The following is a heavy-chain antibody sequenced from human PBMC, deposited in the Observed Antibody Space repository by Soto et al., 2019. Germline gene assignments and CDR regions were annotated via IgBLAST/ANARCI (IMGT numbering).Heavy chain of an antibody. V-gene: IGHV3-23*01. CDR3: AKGSMVVPAAPYSFDY. Sequence: EVQLLESGGGLVQPGGSLRLSCAASGFTFSSYAMSWVRQAPGKGLEWVSAISGSGGSTYYADSVKGRFTISRDNSKNTLHLQMNILRAEDTAVYYCAKGSMVVPAAPYSFDYWGQGTLVTVSS. D-gene: IGHD2-2*01. J-gene: IGHJ4*02. CDR1: GFTFSSYA. CDR2: ISGSGGST.